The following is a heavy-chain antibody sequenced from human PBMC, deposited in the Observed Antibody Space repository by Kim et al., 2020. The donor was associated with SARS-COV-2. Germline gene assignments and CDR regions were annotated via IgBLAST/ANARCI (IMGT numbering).Heavy chain of an antibody. CDR1: GFTFSNAW. CDR2: IKSKTDGGTT. V-gene: IGHV3-15*01. D-gene: IGHD3-22*01. Sequence: LSLTCAASGFTFSNAWMSWVRQAPGKGLEWVGRIKSKTDGGTTDYAAPVKGRFTISRDDSKNTLYLQMNSLKTEDTAVYYCTTEFRAPSYYYDSSGYYGYWGQGTLVTVSS. CDR3: TTEFRAPSYYYDSSGYYGY. J-gene: IGHJ4*02.